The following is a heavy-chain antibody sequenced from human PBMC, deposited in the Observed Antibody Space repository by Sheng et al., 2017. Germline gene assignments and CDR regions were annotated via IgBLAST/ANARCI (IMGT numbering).Heavy chain of an antibody. CDR2: IIPIFGTA. J-gene: IGHJ5*02. CDR1: GGTFSSYA. CDR3: ARDNPLDSSGWYNWFDP. V-gene: IGHV1-69*01. D-gene: IGHD6-19*01. Sequence: QVQLVQSGAEVKKPGSSVKVSCKASGGTFSSYAISWVRQAPGQGLEWMGGIIPIFGTANYAQKFQGRVTITADESTSTAYMELSSLRSEDTAVYYCARDNPLDSSGWYNWFDPWGQGTLVTVSS.